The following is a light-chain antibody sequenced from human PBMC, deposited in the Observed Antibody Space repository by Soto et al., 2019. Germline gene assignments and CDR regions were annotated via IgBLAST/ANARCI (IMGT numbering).Light chain of an antibody. CDR1: QDVGKW. V-gene: IGKV1-12*01. J-gene: IGKJ5*01. CDR3: QQANSFPIT. CDR2: GAS. Sequence: IKMSQSPSSVSANVGDRVTITCRASQDVGKWLAWYQQKPGKAPTLLIHGASSLQSGVPSRYSGSGSGTDFTLTISSLQPEDFATYYCQQANSFPITFGQGTRLEIK.